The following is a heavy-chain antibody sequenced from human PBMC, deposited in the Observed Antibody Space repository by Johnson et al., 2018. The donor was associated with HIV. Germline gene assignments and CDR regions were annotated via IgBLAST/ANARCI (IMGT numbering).Heavy chain of an antibody. CDR1: GFTFSNAW. CDR2: ITSNTDGGTT. D-gene: IGHD6-13*01. J-gene: IGHJ3*02. CDR3: TTGQLGGASDI. Sequence: EVQLVESGGGLVKPGGSLRLSCAASGFTFSNAWMSWVRQAPGKGLEWVGRITSNTDGGTTDYAAPVKGRFTISRDDSKNTVYLQMNSLKTEDTAVYYCTTGQLGGASDIWGQGTMVTVSS. V-gene: IGHV3-15*01.